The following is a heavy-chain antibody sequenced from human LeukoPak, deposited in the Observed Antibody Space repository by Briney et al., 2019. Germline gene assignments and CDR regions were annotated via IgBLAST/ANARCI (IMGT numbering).Heavy chain of an antibody. V-gene: IGHV3-48*03. CDR2: ISSSGSYT. J-gene: IGHJ4*02. D-gene: IGHD1-26*01. CDR1: GFTFSSYE. CDR3: ARTNSGSYDY. Sequence: PGGSLRLSCAASGFTFSSYEMNWVRQAPGKGLEWVSYISSSGSYTNYADSVKGRFTVSRDNAKNSLYLQMNSLRAEDTAVYYCARTNSGSYDYWGQGTLVTVSS.